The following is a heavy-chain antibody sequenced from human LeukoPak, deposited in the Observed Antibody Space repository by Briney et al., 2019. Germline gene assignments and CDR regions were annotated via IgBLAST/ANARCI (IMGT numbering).Heavy chain of an antibody. D-gene: IGHD4-17*01. Sequence: GGSLRLPCAASGFTFSSYGVHWVRQAPGKGLEWVAVIWYDGSNKYYADSVKGRFTISRDNSKNTLYLQMNSLRAEDTAVYYCARGYGDYQYYFDYWGQGTLVTVSS. V-gene: IGHV3-33*01. J-gene: IGHJ4*02. CDR1: GFTFSSYG. CDR2: IWYDGSNK. CDR3: ARGYGDYQYYFDY.